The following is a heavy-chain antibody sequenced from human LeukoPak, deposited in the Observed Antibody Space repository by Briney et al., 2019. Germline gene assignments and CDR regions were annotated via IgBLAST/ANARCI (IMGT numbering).Heavy chain of an antibody. CDR3: APPSRAVAGPCFDY. Sequence: GPTLVNPTQTLTLTCTFSGFSLSTYGVRVGCIRQPPGNALEWLTLIYWDDDKRYSPSLESRLTVTKDTSKNQVVLTMTNMDPVDTATYYCAPPSRAVAGPCFDYWGQGTLVTVSS. V-gene: IGHV2-5*02. D-gene: IGHD6-19*01. CDR1: GFSLSTYGVR. J-gene: IGHJ4*02. CDR2: IYWDDDK.